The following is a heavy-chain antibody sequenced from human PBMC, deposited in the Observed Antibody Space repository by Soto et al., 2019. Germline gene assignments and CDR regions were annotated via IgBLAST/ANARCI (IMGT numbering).Heavy chain of an antibody. J-gene: IGHJ4*02. Sequence: QITLKESGPTLVKPTQPLTLTCTFSGFSLSTSGVGVGWIRQPPGKALEWLALIYWDDDKRYSPSLKSRLTITKDTSKNQVVLTMTNMDPVDTATYYCAHTVGIAAAGTLGYGGQGTLVTVSS. CDR3: AHTVGIAAAGTLGY. V-gene: IGHV2-5*02. CDR2: IYWDDDK. D-gene: IGHD6-13*01. CDR1: GFSLSTSGVG.